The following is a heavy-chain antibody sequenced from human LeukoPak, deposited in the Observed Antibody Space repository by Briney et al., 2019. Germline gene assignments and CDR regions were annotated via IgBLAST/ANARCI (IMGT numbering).Heavy chain of an antibody. CDR2: ISSSSYI. CDR3: ARACCGGDCSLGY. V-gene: IGHV3-21*01. Sequence: PGGSLRLSCAASGFTFSSYSMNWVRQAPGKGLEWVSSISSSSYIYYADSVKGRFTISRDNAKNTLYLQMNSLRAEDTAVYYCARACCGGDCSLGYWGQGTLVTVSS. J-gene: IGHJ4*02. CDR1: GFTFSSYS. D-gene: IGHD2-21*02.